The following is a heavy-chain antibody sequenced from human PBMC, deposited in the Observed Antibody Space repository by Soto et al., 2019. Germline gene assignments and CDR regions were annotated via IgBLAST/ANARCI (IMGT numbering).Heavy chain of an antibody. CDR3: ARAQGATFDY. J-gene: IGHJ4*02. CDR1: GFTFSSYS. V-gene: IGHV3-21*01. Sequence: EVQLVGSGGGLVKPGGSLRLSWAASGFTFSSYSMNWVRQAPGKGLEWVSSISSSSSYIYYADSVKGRFTISRDNAKNSLYLQMNSLRAEDTAVYYCARAQGATFDYWGQGTLVTVSS. CDR2: ISSSSSYI. D-gene: IGHD1-26*01.